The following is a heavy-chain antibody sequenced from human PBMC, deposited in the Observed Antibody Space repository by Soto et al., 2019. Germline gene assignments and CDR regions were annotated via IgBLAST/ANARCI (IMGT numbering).Heavy chain of an antibody. D-gene: IGHD1-1*01. Sequence: SETLSLTCTVSGGSISGGGYYWTWIRQHPVRGLEWIGYIYNSGNSFYHPSLKSRLTISLDTSKNQFSLNLRSVTAADTAVYYCARSQMATTGPYFDYWGLGTLVTVSS. J-gene: IGHJ4*02. CDR1: GGSISGGGYY. CDR3: ARSQMATTGPYFDY. V-gene: IGHV4-31*03. CDR2: IYNSGNS.